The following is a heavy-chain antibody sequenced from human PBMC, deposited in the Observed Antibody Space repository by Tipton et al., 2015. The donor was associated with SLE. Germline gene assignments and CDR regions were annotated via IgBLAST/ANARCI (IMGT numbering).Heavy chain of an antibody. Sequence: TLSLTCTVSGGSISSYYWSWIRQPPGKGLEWIGYIYYSGTTYYNPSLKSRVTISVDTSKNQFSLKLTSVTAADTAVYYCARPLGSYWGQGILVTVSS. CDR1: GGSISSYY. CDR2: IYYSGTT. J-gene: IGHJ4*02. V-gene: IGHV4-59*12. D-gene: IGHD3-16*01. CDR3: ARPLGSY.